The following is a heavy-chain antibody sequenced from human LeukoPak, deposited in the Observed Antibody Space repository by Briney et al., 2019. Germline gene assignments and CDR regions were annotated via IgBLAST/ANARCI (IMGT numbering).Heavy chain of an antibody. CDR2: ISYDGGDK. CDR1: GFTFSSYA. D-gene: IGHD3-10*01. V-gene: IGHV3-30*04. CDR3: ARVRVRGVIITYYYYSMDV. Sequence: GASLRLSCAASGFTFSSYAMHWVRQAPGKGLQWVAVISYDGGDKYYANSVKGRFTISRDNSDNTLYLQMDSLRAEDTAVYYCARVRVRGVIITYYYYSMDVWGQGTTVTVSS. J-gene: IGHJ6*02.